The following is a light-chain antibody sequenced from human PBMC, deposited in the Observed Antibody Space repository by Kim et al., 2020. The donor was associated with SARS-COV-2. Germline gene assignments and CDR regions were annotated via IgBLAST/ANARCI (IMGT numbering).Light chain of an antibody. Sequence: EIVMTQSPATLSVSPGEGATLSCRASQSVHRDLAWYQQKPGQAPRLLIYGASTRDTGVPARFSGSGSGTDFTLTISGLQAEDVAVYYCQQYDTLPLTFGGGTQVDIK. CDR1: QSVHRD. V-gene: IGKV3-15*01. CDR2: GAS. J-gene: IGKJ4*01. CDR3: QQYDTLPLT.